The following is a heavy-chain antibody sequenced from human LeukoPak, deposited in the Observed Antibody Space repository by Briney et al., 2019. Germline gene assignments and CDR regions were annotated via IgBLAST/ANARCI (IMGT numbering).Heavy chain of an antibody. Sequence: SQTLSLTCTVSGGSISSGSYYWSWIRQPAGTGLEWIGRIYTSGSTNYNPSLKSRVTISVDTSKNQFSLKLSSVTAAGTAVYYCARSYYYDSSFFDYWGQGTLVTVSS. CDR3: ARSYYYDSSFFDY. D-gene: IGHD3-22*01. CDR1: GGSISSGSYY. CDR2: IYTSGST. J-gene: IGHJ4*02. V-gene: IGHV4-61*02.